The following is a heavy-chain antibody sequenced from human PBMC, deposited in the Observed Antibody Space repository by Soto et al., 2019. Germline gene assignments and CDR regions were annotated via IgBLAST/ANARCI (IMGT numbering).Heavy chain of an antibody. CDR3: ARAVGGSSGLPDWYFDL. Sequence: QVQLQESGPGLVKPSQTLSLTCTVSGGSISSGGYYWSWIRQHPGKGLEWIGYIYYSGSTYYNPSLKSRFTISVDTSKNQFSLKLSSVTAADTAVYYCARAVGGSSGLPDWYFDLWGRGTLVTVSS. V-gene: IGHV4-31*03. J-gene: IGHJ2*01. CDR2: IYYSGST. D-gene: IGHD3-22*01. CDR1: GGSISSGGYY.